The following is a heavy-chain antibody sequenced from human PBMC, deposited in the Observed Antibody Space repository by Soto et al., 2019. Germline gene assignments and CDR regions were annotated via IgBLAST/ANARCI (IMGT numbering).Heavy chain of an antibody. Sequence: QVQLVESGGGVVQPGRSLRLSCAASGFTFSSYGMHWVRQAPGKGLEWVAVIWYDGSNKYYADSVKGRLTLSRDNSKNTLYLQMNSLRAEDTAVYYCAREAHDITLVRGGWFDPWGQGTLVTVSS. D-gene: IGHD3-10*01. J-gene: IGHJ5*02. CDR2: IWYDGSNK. V-gene: IGHV3-33*01. CDR1: GFTFSSYG. CDR3: AREAHDITLVRGGWFDP.